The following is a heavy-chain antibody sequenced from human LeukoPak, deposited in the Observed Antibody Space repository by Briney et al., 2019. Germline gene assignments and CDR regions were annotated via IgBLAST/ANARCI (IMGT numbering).Heavy chain of an antibody. CDR3: ARGPRRGYSYRPPDY. CDR1: GRALVWSS. J-gene: IGHJ4*02. D-gene: IGHD5-18*01. Sequence: SLACAASGRALVWSSVVGVPQPPGKGLEWIGEINHSGSTNYNPSLKTRVTISVDTSKNQFSLKLSSVTAADTAVYCCARGPRRGYSYRPPDYWGQGTLVTVSS. CDR2: INHSGST. V-gene: IGHV4-34*01.